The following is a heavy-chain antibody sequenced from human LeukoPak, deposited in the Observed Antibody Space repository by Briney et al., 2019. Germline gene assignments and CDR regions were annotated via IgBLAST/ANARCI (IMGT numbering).Heavy chain of an antibody. CDR2: ISRSSTYK. Sequence: GGSLRLSCATSGFTLSSYAMNWVRQAPGKGLEWVSSISRSSTYKFYADSVKGRFTISRDNAKNSLYLQMNSLRAEDTAVYYCARSRRGWELLSYWGQGTLVTVSS. V-gene: IGHV3-21*01. J-gene: IGHJ4*02. CDR1: GFTLSSYA. CDR3: ARSRRGWELLSY. D-gene: IGHD1-26*01.